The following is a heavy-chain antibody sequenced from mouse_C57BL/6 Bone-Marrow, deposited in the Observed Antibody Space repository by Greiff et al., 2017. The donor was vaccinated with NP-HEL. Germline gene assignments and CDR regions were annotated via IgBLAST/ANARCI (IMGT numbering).Heavy chain of an antibody. CDR3: ARSGYSPFDY. Sequence: VQLQQSGAELVRPGSSVKLSCKASGYTFTSYWMHWVKQRPIQGLEWIGNIDPSDSETHYNQKFKDKATLTVDKSSSTAYMQLSSLTSEDSAVYYCARSGYSPFDYWGQGTTLTVSS. D-gene: IGHD3-2*02. CDR2: IDPSDSET. CDR1: GYTFTSYW. J-gene: IGHJ2*01. V-gene: IGHV1-52*01.